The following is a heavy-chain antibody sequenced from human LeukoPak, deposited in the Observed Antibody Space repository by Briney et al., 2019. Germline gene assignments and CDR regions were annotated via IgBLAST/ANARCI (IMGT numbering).Heavy chain of an antibody. V-gene: IGHV4-59*01. CDR2: IYYSGRT. Sequence: SETLSLTCTVSGASISSYYWSWIRQSPGKGLEWIGYIYYSGRTNYNPSLKSRVTISVDTSKNQFSLKLSSVTAADTAMYYCARVNGYLFDYWGQGTLVTVSS. D-gene: IGHD5-18*01. CDR1: GASISSYY. J-gene: IGHJ4*02. CDR3: ARVNGYLFDY.